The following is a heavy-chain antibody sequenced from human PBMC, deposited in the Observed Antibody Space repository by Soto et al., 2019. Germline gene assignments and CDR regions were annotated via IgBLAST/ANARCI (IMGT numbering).Heavy chain of an antibody. D-gene: IGHD3-10*01. Sequence: GASVKVSCKASGGTFSSYAISWVRQAPGQGLEWMGGIIPIFGTANYAQKFQGRVTITADESTSTAYMELSSLRSEDTAVYYCARAPDYYGSGSYYANGMDVWGQGTTVTVSS. CDR3: ARAPDYYGSGSYYANGMDV. CDR2: IIPIFGTA. J-gene: IGHJ6*02. V-gene: IGHV1-69*13. CDR1: GGTFSSYA.